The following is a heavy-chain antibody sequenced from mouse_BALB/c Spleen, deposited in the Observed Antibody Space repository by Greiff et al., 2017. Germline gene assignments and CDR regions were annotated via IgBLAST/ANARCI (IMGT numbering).Heavy chain of an antibody. D-gene: IGHD2-14*01. CDR2: INPNNGGT. CDR3: ARNRYDLYYAMDY. V-gene: IGHV1-18*01. J-gene: IGHJ4*01. Sequence: EVQRVESGPELVKPGASVKISCTTSGYTFTEYTMHWVKQSHGKSLEWIGGINPNNGGTSYNQKFKGKATLTVDKSSSTAYMELRSLTSEDSAVYYYARNRYDLYYAMDYWGQGTSVTVSS. CDR1: GYTFTEYT.